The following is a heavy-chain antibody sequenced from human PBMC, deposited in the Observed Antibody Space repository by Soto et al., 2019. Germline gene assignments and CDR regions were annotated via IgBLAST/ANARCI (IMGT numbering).Heavy chain of an antibody. V-gene: IGHV3-33*01. J-gene: IGHJ6*02. CDR2: IWYDGSNK. CDR3: ARDMKTYYYCMDV. CDR1: GFTFSSYG. Sequence: PGGSLRLSCAASGFTFSSYGMHWVRQAPGKGLEWVAVIWYDGSNKYYADSVKGRFTISRDNSKNTLYLQMNSLRAEDTAVYYCARDMKTYYYCMDVWDQGTTVTGSS.